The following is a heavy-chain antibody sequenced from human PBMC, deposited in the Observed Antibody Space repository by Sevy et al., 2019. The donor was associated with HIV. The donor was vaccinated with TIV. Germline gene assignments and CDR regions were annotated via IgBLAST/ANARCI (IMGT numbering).Heavy chain of an antibody. J-gene: IGHJ5*02. CDR1: GGSISAYY. CDR2: IYYTGST. D-gene: IGHD5-12*01. CDR3: ARAPPVRRGDDALNWFDP. Sequence: TLSLTCTVFGGSISAYYWSWIRQSPEKGLQYIGYIYYTGSTNYNPSLKSRVTISVDTSKNQFSLRLTSVTAAETAIYYCARAPPVRRGDDALNWFDPWGQGTLVTVSS. V-gene: IGHV4-59*01.